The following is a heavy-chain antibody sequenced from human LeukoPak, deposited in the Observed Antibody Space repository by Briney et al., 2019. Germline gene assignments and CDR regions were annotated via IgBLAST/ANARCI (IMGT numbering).Heavy chain of an antibody. Sequence: GGSLRLSRAASGFTFSVYAMNWVRRAPGKGLDWVSVISGSGDSTYYADSVKGRFTISRDNSKNTLYLQMNSLRAEDTAVYYCAKDSTVTSRGSAFDYWGQGTLVTVSS. V-gene: IGHV3-23*01. J-gene: IGHJ4*02. CDR2: ISGSGDST. CDR1: GFTFSVYA. CDR3: AKDSTVTSRGSAFDY. D-gene: IGHD4-17*01.